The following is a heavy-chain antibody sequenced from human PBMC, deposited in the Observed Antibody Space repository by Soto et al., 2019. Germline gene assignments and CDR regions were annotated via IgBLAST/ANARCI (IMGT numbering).Heavy chain of an antibody. CDR1: GGSISSSSYY. V-gene: IGHV4-39*01. CDR3: TRQGNSSGFRRPIRQFDY. J-gene: IGHJ4*02. CDR2: IYYSGST. Sequence: QLQLQESGPGLVKPSETLSLTCTVSGGSISSSSYYWGWIRQPPGKGLEWVGSIYYSGSTYYNSSRKSRVTISVDTSQNQFSLKLSSVTAADTAVYYCTRQGNSSGFRRPIRQFDYWGQGTLVTVSS. D-gene: IGHD5-18*01.